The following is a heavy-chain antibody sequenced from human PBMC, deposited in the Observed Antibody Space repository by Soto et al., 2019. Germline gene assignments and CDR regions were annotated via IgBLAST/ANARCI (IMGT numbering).Heavy chain of an antibody. Sequence: SETLSLTCAVYGGSFSSYYWSWIRQPPGKGLERIGVINHSGSTNYDPSLKSRDTNSNDTSKNQVSQTKSSVTAADMAVYYCARGEPRFMEWLLLSEYFDPWGQGTLVTVSS. CDR3: ARGEPRFMEWLLLSEYFDP. CDR2: INHSGST. D-gene: IGHD3-3*01. J-gene: IGHJ5*02. V-gene: IGHV4-34*01. CDR1: GGSFSSYY.